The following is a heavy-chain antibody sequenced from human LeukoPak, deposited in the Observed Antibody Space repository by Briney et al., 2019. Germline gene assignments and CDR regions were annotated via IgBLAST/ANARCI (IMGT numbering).Heavy chain of an antibody. J-gene: IGHJ4*02. CDR2: IWYDGSNK. CDR3: ARGNDHNSGSLDY. CDR1: GFTFSRYG. D-gene: IGHD6-19*01. V-gene: IGHV3-33*01. Sequence: PGGSLRLSCAASGFTFSRYGMHWVRQAPGKGLEWVAVIWYDGSNKYYADSAKGRFTISRDNSKNTLYLQMNSLRDEDTAAYYCARGNDHNSGSLDYWGQGTQVTVSS.